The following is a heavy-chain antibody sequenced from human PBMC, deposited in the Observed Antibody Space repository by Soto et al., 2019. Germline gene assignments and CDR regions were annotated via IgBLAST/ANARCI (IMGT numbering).Heavy chain of an antibody. D-gene: IGHD3-22*01. V-gene: IGHV4-30-2*01. CDR3: ARGWEYYYDSSGYQGSFAFDI. CDR2: IYHSGST. Sequence: TLSLTCAVSGGSISSGGYSWSWIRQPPGKGREWIGYIYHSGSTYYNPSLKSRVTISVDRSKNQFSLKLSSVTAADTAVYYCARGWEYYYDSSGYQGSFAFDIWGQGTMVTVS. CDR1: GGSISSGGYS. J-gene: IGHJ3*02.